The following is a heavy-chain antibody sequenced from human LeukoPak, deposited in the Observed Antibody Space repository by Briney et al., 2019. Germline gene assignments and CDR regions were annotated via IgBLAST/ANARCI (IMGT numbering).Heavy chain of an antibody. CDR3: ARGYNYGYWIDY. D-gene: IGHD5-18*01. V-gene: IGHV3-74*01. CDR2: INTDGSST. Sequence: GGSLRLSCAASGFTFSSYWMHWVRQAPGKGLVWVSRINTDGSSTSYVDSGKGRINISRDNAKNTLYLQMNSLRAEDTAVYYCARGYNYGYWIDYWGQGTLVTVSS. J-gene: IGHJ4*02. CDR1: GFTFSSYW.